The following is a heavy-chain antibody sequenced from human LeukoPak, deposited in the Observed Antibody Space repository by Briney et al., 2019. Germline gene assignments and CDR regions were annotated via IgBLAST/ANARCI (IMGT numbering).Heavy chain of an antibody. CDR3: AKGISSGWRGGAFDI. J-gene: IGHJ3*02. D-gene: IGHD6-19*01. CDR2: ISWNSGSI. Sequence: GRSLRLSCAASGFTFDDYAMHWVRQAPGKGLEWVSGISWNSGSIGYADSVKGRFTISRDNAKNSLYLQMSSLRAEDSALYYCAKGISSGWRGGAFDIWGQGTMVTVSS. CDR1: GFTFDDYA. V-gene: IGHV3-9*01.